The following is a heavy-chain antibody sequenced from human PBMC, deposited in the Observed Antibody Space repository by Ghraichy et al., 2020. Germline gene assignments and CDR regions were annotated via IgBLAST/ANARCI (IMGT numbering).Heavy chain of an antibody. J-gene: IGHJ4*02. V-gene: IGHV3-21*01. CDR2: ISSSSSYI. CDR1: GFTFSSYS. D-gene: IGHD1-26*01. Sequence: GGSLRLSCAASGFTFSSYSMNWVRQAPGKGLEWVSSISSSSSYIYYADSVKGRFTISRDNAKNSLYLQMNSLRAEDTAVYYCARSKRGGSSSPPDYWGQGTLVTVSS. CDR3: ARSKRGGSSSPPDY.